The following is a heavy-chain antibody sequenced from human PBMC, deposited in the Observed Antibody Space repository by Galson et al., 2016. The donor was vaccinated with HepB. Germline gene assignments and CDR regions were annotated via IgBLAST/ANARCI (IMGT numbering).Heavy chain of an antibody. D-gene: IGHD3-22*01. J-gene: IGHJ4*02. CDR3: ARYYYDSSGYSDYFDY. CDR1: GYSFTSYW. V-gene: IGHV5-51*01. Sequence: QSGAEVKKPGESLKISCKGSGYSFTSYWIAWVRQMPGKGLGWMGTISGDDFDTRYRPSFQGQVTISVDKSISTAYLQWSSLKASDTAMYYCARYYYDSSGYSDYFDYWGQGTLVTVSS. CDR2: ISGDDFDT.